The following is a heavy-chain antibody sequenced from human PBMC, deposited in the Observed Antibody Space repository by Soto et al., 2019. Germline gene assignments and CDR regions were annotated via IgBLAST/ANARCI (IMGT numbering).Heavy chain of an antibody. Sequence: GGSLRLSCAASGFTFSSYSMNWVRQAPGKGLEWVSYITAGSTTMYYADSVKGRFTISRDNAKNSVYLQMNSLTGEDTAVYYFVRAECPTCYVFLYWAQGTLVTVSS. J-gene: IGHJ1*01. V-gene: IGHV3-48*01. CDR3: VRAECPTCYVFLY. D-gene: IGHD2-2*01. CDR1: GFTFSSYS. CDR2: ITAGSTTM.